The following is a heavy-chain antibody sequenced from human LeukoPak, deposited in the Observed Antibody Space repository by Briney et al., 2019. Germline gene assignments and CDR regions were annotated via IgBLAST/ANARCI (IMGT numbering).Heavy chain of an antibody. CDR1: GGSISSYY. D-gene: IGHD3-22*01. V-gene: IGHV4-59*08. CDR2: IYYSGST. Sequence: PSEALSLTCTVSGGSISSYYWSWIRQPPGKGLEWIGDIYYSGSTNYNPSPKSRVTISVDTSKNQFSLNLSSVTAADTAVYYCARTTYYYDSSGYCVYFDYWGQGTLVTVSS. CDR3: ARTTYYYDSSGYCVYFDY. J-gene: IGHJ4*02.